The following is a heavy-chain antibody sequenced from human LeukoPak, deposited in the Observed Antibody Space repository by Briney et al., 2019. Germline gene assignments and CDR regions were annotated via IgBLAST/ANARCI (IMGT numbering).Heavy chain of an antibody. CDR2: ISGSGGST. V-gene: IGHV3-23*01. CDR1: GFTFNNYA. CDR3: AKDRRVYDFWSGYYPQPDDY. D-gene: IGHD3-3*01. J-gene: IGHJ4*02. Sequence: GGSLRLSCVASGFTFNNYAMSWVRQAPGKGLEWVSAISGSGGSTYYADSVKGRFTISRDNSKNTLYLQMNSLRAEDTAVYYCAKDRRVYDFWSGYYPQPDDYWGQGTLVTVSS.